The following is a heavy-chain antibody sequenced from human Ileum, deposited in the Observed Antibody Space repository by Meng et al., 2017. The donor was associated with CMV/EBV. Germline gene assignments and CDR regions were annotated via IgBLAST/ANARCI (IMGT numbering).Heavy chain of an antibody. CDR3: AKEKSVVVPAAIPSYYFDY. J-gene: IGHJ4*02. CDR1: GFTFDDYT. V-gene: IGHV3-43*01. D-gene: IGHD2-2*02. CDR2: ISWDGGST. Sequence: GESLKISCAASGFTFDDYTMHWVRQAPGKGLEWVSLISWDGGSTYYADSVKGRFTISRDNSKNSLYLQMNSLRTEDTALYYCAKEKSVVVPAAIPSYYFDYWGQGTLVTVSS.